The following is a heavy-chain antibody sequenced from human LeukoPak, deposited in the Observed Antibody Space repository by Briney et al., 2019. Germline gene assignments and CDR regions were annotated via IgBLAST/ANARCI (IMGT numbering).Heavy chain of an antibody. V-gene: IGHV4-59*08. CDR1: GGSISSYY. D-gene: IGHD3-22*01. J-gene: IGHJ4*02. CDR3: ARGGDYYDSSGPSTLPLDY. Sequence: PSETLSLTCTVSGGSISSYYWSWIRQPPGKGLEWIGYIYYSGSTNYNPSLKSRVTISVDTSKNQFSLKLSSVTAADTAVYYCARGGDYYDSSGPSTLPLDYWGQGTLVTVSS. CDR2: IYYSGST.